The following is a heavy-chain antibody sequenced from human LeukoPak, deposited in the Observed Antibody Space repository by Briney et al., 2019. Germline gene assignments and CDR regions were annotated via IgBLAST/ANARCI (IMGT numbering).Heavy chain of an antibody. CDR3: AKESRVDRTGKTISNFDY. CDR2: ISYDGSNQ. CDR1: GFIFNSYG. V-gene: IGHV3-30*18. D-gene: IGHD3-9*01. Sequence: GGSLRLSCAASGFIFNSYGMQWVRQAPGKGLEWVAVISYDGSNQYFADSVKGRFTISRDNSKNTLYLQMNSLRTEDTAVYYCAKESRVDRTGKTISNFDYWGQGTLVTVSS. J-gene: IGHJ4*02.